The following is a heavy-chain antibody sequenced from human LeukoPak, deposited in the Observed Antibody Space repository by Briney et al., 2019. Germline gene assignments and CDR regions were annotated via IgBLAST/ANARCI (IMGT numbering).Heavy chain of an antibody. CDR3: ARTPRYCSSTCCYPDY. D-gene: IGHD2-2*01. V-gene: IGHV1-69*13. CDR1: GGTFSSYA. Sequence: SVKVSCKASGGTFSSYAISWVRQAPGQGLEWMGGIIPIFGTANYAQKFQGRVTITADESTSTAYMELSSLRSEDTAVYYCARTPRYCSSTCCYPDYWGQGTLVTVSS. J-gene: IGHJ4*02. CDR2: IIPIFGTA.